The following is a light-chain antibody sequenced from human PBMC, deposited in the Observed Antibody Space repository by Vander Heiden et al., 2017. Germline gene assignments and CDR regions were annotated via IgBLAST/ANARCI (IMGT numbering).Light chain of an antibody. CDR2: HSS. Sequence: LVLTQSPATLSVSLGEQATPSCRASRSGRNNVAWYQQKPGQAPSLLIYHSSTRAASVPARFSGSGSETEFTLTISSLQSEDFAIYYCQQYNDWPGTFGQGTKLEI. V-gene: IGKV3-15*01. J-gene: IGKJ1*01. CDR3: QQYNDWPGT. CDR1: RSGRNN.